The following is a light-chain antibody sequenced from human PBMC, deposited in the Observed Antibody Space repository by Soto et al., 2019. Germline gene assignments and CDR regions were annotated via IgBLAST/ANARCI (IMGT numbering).Light chain of an antibody. CDR1: QSVGSSY. CDR2: DVS. V-gene: IGKV3D-20*02. J-gene: IGKJ5*01. CDR3: QQRNDWQVT. Sequence: EIDLTQSPASLSVSPGERATLSCRASQSVGSSYLAWYQQKPGQAPRLLIYDVSNRATGVPARFSGSGSGTDFTLTISSLEPGDFAVYYCQQRNDWQVTFGQGTRLEIK.